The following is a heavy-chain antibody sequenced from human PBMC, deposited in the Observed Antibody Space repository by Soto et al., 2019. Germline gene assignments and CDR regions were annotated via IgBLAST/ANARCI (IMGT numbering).Heavy chain of an antibody. CDR3: ARTTAGGSETYYNSSFDH. J-gene: IGHJ5*02. D-gene: IGHD3-10*01. Sequence: ASQTLSLTCAVYAGSFSGYYWSWIRQPPGSGLEWIGEINHSVTTNNNPSLKSRVTISVDTSKNQFSLEVSSVTAADTAVYYRARTTAGGSETYYNSSFDHSGQGTLVTSPQ. V-gene: IGHV4-34*01. CDR2: INHSVTT. CDR1: AGSFSGYY.